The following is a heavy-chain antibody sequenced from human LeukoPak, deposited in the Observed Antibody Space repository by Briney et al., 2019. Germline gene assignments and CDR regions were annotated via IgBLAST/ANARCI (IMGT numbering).Heavy chain of an antibody. CDR3: ARDSYYYGSGSYYHHYYYYMDV. D-gene: IGHD3-10*01. CDR2: ISAYNGNT. V-gene: IGHV1-18*01. CDR1: GYTFTSYG. J-gene: IGHJ6*03. Sequence: GASVKVSYKASGYTFTSYGISWVRQAPGQGLEWMGWISAYNGNTNYAQKLQGRVTMTTDTSTSTAYMELRSLRSDDTAVYYCARDSYYYGSGSYYHHYYYYMDVWGKGTTVTVSS.